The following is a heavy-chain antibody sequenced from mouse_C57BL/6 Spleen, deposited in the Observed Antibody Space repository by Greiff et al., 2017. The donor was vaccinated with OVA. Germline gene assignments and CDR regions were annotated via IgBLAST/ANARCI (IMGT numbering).Heavy chain of an antibody. CDR3: ARSYLYDYLGYAKDY. D-gene: IGHD2-4*01. J-gene: IGHJ4*01. CDR2: IRNKANGYST. V-gene: IGHV7-3*01. CDR1: GFTFTDSY. Sequence: EVMLVESGGGLVQPGGSLSLSCAASGFTFTDSYMSWVRQPPGKTLEWLGFIRNKANGYSTTYSASVKGRFTISKDNSKSILYLQMYSLRAEDSATYYCARSYLYDYLGYAKDYWGQGTSVTVSS.